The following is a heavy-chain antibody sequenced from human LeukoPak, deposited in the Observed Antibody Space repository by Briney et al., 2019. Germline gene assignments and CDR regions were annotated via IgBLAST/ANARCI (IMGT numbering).Heavy chain of an antibody. Sequence: GRSLRLSCAASGFTFSSYGMHWVRQAPGKGLEWVAVISYDGSNKYYADSVKGRFTISRDNSKNTLYLQMNSLRAEDTAVCYCAKDFDWFTYYYMDVWGKGTTVTVSS. D-gene: IGHD3-9*01. CDR3: AKDFDWFTYYYMDV. CDR2: ISYDGSNK. V-gene: IGHV3-30*18. J-gene: IGHJ6*03. CDR1: GFTFSSYG.